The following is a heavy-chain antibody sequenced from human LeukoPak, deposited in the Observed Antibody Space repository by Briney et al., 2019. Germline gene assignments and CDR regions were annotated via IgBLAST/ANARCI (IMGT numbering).Heavy chain of an antibody. CDR1: GYTFTSYG. Sequence: GASVKVSCKASGYTFTSYGISWVRQAPGQGLEWMGWTSAYNGNTNYAQKLQGRVTMTTDTSTSTAYMELRSLRSDDTAVYYCARDYWGGEPDYGDYGHYFDYWGQGTLVTVSS. J-gene: IGHJ4*02. CDR2: TSAYNGNT. D-gene: IGHD4-17*01. CDR3: ARDYWGGEPDYGDYGHYFDY. V-gene: IGHV1-18*01.